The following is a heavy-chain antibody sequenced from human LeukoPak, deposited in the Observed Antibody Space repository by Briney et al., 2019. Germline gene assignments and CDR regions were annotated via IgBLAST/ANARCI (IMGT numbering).Heavy chain of an antibody. V-gene: IGHV1-69*13. CDR2: IIPIFGTA. CDR1: GYTFTSYG. J-gene: IGHJ3*02. Sequence: ASVKVSCKASGYTFTSYGISWVRQAPGQGLEWMGGIIPIFGTANYAQKFQGRVTITADESTSTAYMELSSLRSEDTAVYYCARARWELLRLKPRNTKGADAFDIWGQGTMVTVSS. D-gene: IGHD1-26*01. CDR3: ARARWELLRLKPRNTKGADAFDI.